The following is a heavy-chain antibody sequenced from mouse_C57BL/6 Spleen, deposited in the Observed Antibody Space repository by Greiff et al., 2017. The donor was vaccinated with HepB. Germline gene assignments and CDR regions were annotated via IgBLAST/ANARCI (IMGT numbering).Heavy chain of an antibody. D-gene: IGHD1-1*01. V-gene: IGHV14-4*01. CDR3: TRGTTVVAEAMDY. J-gene: IGHJ4*01. Sequence: EVQLQQSGAELVRPGASVKLSCTASGFNIKDDYMHWVKQRPEQGLEWIGWIDPENGDTEYASKFQGKATITADTSSNTAYLQLSSLTSEDTAVYYCTRGTTVVAEAMDYWGQGTSVTVSS. CDR2: IDPENGDT. CDR1: GFNIKDDY.